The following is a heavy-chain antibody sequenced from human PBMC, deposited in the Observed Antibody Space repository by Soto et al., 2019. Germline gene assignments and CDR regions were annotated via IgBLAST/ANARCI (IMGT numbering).Heavy chain of an antibody. D-gene: IGHD4-17*01. CDR3: ARTPHDYVRSYFDC. CDR1: GFTFSNYA. Sequence: QVQLVESGGGVVQPGRSLRLSCAASGFTFSNYAIHWVRQAPGKGLEWVAVISSDGSHNYFAESLKGRFTISRDNSENTLYLQMNSLRAEDTAVYYCARTPHDYVRSYFDCWGQGTLVTVSS. V-gene: IGHV3-30-3*01. CDR2: ISSDGSHN. J-gene: IGHJ4*02.